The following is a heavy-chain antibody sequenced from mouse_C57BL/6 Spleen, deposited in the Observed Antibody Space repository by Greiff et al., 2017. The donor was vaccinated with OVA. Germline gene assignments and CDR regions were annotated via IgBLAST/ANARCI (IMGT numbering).Heavy chain of an antibody. J-gene: IGHJ4*01. Sequence: VQLQQPGAELVMPGASVKLSCKASGYTFTSYWMHWVKQRPGQGLEWIGEIDPSDSYTNYNQKFKGKSTLTVDKSSSTAYMQLSSLTSEDSAVYYCARGNLGRAMDYWGQGTSVTVSS. CDR3: ARGNLGRAMDY. V-gene: IGHV1-69*01. CDR2: IDPSDSYT. CDR1: GYTFTSYW.